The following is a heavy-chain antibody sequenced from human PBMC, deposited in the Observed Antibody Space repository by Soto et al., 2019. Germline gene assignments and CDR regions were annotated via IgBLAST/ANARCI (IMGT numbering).Heavy chain of an antibody. CDR1: GSSISPFY. J-gene: IGHJ4*02. V-gene: IGHV4-59*01. CDR3: ARVGGYYGDYPNFDY. D-gene: IGHD4-17*01. CDR2: IYYTGST. Sequence: QVQLQESGPGLVKASETLSLSCAVSGSSISPFYWAWIRQPPGKGLEWIGNIYYTGSTNYNPSHRSRVTISVDTSKKQVSLKVTSVTAADTAVYYCARVGGYYGDYPNFDYWGQGTLVTVSS.